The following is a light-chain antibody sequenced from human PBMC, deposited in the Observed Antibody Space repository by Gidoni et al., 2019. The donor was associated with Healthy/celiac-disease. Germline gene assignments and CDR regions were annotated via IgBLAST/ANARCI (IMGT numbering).Light chain of an antibody. Sequence: EIVMTQAPGTLSLSPGERATLSCRASQSVSSSYLAWYQQKPGQAPRLLIYGASSRATGIPDRFSGSGSVTDFTLTLSRLEPEDFAVYYCHQYGISLTFGGGTKVEIK. J-gene: IGKJ4*01. CDR1: QSVSSSY. CDR3: HQYGISLT. CDR2: GAS. V-gene: IGKV3-20*01.